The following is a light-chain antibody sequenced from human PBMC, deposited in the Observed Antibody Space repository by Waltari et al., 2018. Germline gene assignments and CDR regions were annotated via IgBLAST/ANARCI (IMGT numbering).Light chain of an antibody. V-gene: IGKV3-20*01. CDR2: GAS. J-gene: IGKJ1*01. Sequence: EIVLTQSPGTLSLSPGERATLSCRASQSVYRYLAWYQQKPGQAPRPHNFGASGRATGIPDRFSGSGSGTDFSLTISRLEPEDFAVYYCQHYVSLPVTFGQGTKVEIK. CDR1: QSVYRY. CDR3: QHYVSLPVT.